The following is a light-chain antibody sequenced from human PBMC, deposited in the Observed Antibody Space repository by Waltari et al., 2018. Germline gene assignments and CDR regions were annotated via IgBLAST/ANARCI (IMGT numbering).Light chain of an antibody. J-gene: IGLJ7*01. V-gene: IGLV1-51*02. Sequence: QSVLTQPPSVSAAPGQRVTIPCSGGSSTIGSNYVSWYRQFPGTAPKLLIYENTERPSGIPGRFSGSKSGTSATLDITGLQAGDETEYYCGTWDSSLSGAVFGGGTHLTVL. CDR2: ENT. CDR3: GTWDSSLSGAV. CDR1: SSTIGSNY.